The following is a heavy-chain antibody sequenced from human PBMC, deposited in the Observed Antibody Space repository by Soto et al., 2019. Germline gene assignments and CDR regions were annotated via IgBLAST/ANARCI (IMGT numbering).Heavy chain of an antibody. CDR3: ARAYSSSWFDY. V-gene: IGHV5-10-1*01. J-gene: IGHJ4*02. CDR1: GYSFTSYW. Sequence: XESLKVSWKCSGYSFTSYWISWVLQMPGKGLEWMGRIDPSDSYTNYSPSFQGHVTISADKSISTAYLQWSSLKASDTAMYYCARAYSSSWFDYCGQGTLVTVSS. D-gene: IGHD6-13*01. CDR2: IDPSDSYT.